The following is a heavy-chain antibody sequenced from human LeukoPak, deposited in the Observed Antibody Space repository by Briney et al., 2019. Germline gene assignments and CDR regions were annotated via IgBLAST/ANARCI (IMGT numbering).Heavy chain of an antibody. J-gene: IGHJ1*01. CDR3: AKRGYCSGGSCYSASQH. CDR1: GFTFSSYS. CDR2: ISSSSSYI. Sequence: SGGSLRLSCAASGFTFSSYSMNWVRQAPGKGLEWVSSISSSSSYIYYADSVKGRFTISRDSAKNSLYLQMNSLRAEDTAVYYCAKRGYCSGGSCYSASQHWGQGTLVTVSS. D-gene: IGHD2-15*01. V-gene: IGHV3-21*01.